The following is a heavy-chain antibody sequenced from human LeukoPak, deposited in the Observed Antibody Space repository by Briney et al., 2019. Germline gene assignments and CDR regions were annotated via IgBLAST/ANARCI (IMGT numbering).Heavy chain of an antibody. CDR1: GFTFTDHA. V-gene: IGHV3-33*01. J-gene: IGHJ4*02. CDR3: ARGSSSNWYLFDY. D-gene: IGHD6-13*01. Sequence: PGGSLRLSCAPFGFTFTDHAMHWVRQAPGKGLEWVAVIWYDGSKKYYAGSVKGRFTISRDNSKNTLYLQMNTPRADDTAVYYCARGSSSNWYLFDYWGQGALVTVSS. CDR2: IWYDGSKK.